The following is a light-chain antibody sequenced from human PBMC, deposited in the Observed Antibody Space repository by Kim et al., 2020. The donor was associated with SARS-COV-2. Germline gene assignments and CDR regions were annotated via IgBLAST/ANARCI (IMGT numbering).Light chain of an antibody. V-gene: IGKV3-15*01. CDR3: QQYNNWPPWT. CDR2: RVS. Sequence: SPGERATLSCRASPTVSDSLAWYQQKPGQAPRLLIYRVSTRATGIPARFSGSGSGTDFTLTISSLQSEDFAVYYCQQYNNWPPWTFGQGTKVDIK. CDR1: PTVSDS. J-gene: IGKJ1*01.